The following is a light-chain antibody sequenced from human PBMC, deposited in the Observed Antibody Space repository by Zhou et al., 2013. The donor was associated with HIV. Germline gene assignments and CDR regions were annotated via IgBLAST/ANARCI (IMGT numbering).Light chain of an antibody. V-gene: IGKV3-20*01. CDR1: QSISSN. Sequence: EVVLTQFPGTLSLAPGERATLSCWASQSISSNLAWYQQKPGQAPRLLVFDASNRATGIPAKFSGSGSGTDFALTISRLEPEDFAVYYCQQYDSSIPTFGQGTKVEIK. CDR3: QQYDSSIPT. J-gene: IGKJ1*01. CDR2: DAS.